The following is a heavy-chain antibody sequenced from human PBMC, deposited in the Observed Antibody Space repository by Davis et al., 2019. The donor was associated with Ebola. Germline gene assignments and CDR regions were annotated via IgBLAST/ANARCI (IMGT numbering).Heavy chain of an antibody. CDR3: ASRGPDCSSTRCYGVGYYGMDV. J-gene: IGHJ6*02. CDR1: GYTFTSYD. V-gene: IGHV1-8*01. D-gene: IGHD2-2*01. Sequence: ASVKVSCKASGYTFTSYDINWDRQATGPGLEWMGWMNPNSGNPGYAQKFQGRVTMTRNTSISTAYMELSSLRSEDTAVYYCASRGPDCSSTRCYGVGYYGMDVWGQGTTVTVSS. CDR2: MNPNSGNP.